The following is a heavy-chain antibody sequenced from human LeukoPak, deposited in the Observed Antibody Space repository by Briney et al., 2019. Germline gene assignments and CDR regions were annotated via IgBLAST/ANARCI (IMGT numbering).Heavy chain of an antibody. CDR2: IARDGSST. V-gene: IGHV3-74*01. D-gene: IGHD4-23*01. J-gene: IGHJ4*02. CDR1: GFTFSSYW. CDR3: ARGRPHGNDY. Sequence: PGRSLRLSCAASGFTFSSYWMNWVRQAPGKGLVWVSRIARDGSSTTYADSVKGRFSISRDNAKNTLYLQMNSLRVEDTAVYYCARGRPHGNDYWGQGTLVTVSS.